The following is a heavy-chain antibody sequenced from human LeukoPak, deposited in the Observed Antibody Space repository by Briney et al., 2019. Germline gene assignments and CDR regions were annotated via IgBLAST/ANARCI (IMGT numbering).Heavy chain of an antibody. V-gene: IGHV1-69*13. D-gene: IGHD6-19*01. J-gene: IGHJ3*02. Sequence: SVKVSCKASGGTFSSYAISWVRQAPGQGLEWMGGIIPIFGTANYAQKFQGRVTITADESTSTAYMEPSSLRSEDTAVYYCASLRAIAVAANDAFDIWGQGTMVTVSS. CDR1: GGTFSSYA. CDR3: ASLRAIAVAANDAFDI. CDR2: IIPIFGTA.